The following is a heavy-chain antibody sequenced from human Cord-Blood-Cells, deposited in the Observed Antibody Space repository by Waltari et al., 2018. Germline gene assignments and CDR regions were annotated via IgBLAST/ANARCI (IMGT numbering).Heavy chain of an antibody. J-gene: IGHJ4*02. CDR2: IYYRGST. D-gene: IGHD3-9*01. CDR3: ASFERGSAGY. CDR1: GGSISSSSYY. V-gene: IGHV4-39*07. Sequence: QLQLQESGPGLVKPSETLSLTCTVSGGSISSSSYYWGWIRQPPGKGLEWIGSIYYRGSTYYNPSLKSRVTISVDTSKNQFSLKLSSVTAADTAVYYCASFERGSAGYWGQGTLVTVSS.